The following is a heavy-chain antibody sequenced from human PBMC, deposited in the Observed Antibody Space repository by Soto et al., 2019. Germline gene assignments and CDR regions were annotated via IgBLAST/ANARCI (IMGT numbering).Heavy chain of an antibody. CDR3: ARGAVVYAKYNWFDP. CDR1: GYTFTSYA. J-gene: IGHJ5*02. V-gene: IGHV1-3*01. CDR2: INAGNGNT. Sequence: EASVKVSCKASGYTFTSYAMHWVRQAPGQRLEWMGWINAGNGNTKYSQKFQGRVTITRDTSASTAYMELSSLRSEDTAVYYCARGAVVYAKYNWFDPWGQGTLVTVSS. D-gene: IGHD2-8*02.